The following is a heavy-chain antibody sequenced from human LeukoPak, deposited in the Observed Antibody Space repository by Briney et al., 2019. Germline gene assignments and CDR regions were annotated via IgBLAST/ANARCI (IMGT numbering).Heavy chain of an antibody. V-gene: IGHV3-11*01. CDR1: GFTFSDYY. D-gene: IGHD5-18*01. J-gene: IGHJ4*02. CDR2: ISSSGSTI. CDR3: ARDPEPFGIQLWPFFDY. Sequence: GGSLRLSCAASGFTFSDYYMSWIRQAPGKGLEWVSYISSSGSTIYYADSVKGRFTISRDNAKNSLYLQMNSLRAEDTAVYYCARDPEPFGIQLWPFFDYWGQGTLVTVSS.